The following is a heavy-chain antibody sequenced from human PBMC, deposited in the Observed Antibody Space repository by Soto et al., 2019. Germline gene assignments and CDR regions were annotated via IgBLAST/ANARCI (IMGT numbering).Heavy chain of an antibody. D-gene: IGHD1-20*01. CDR1: GGSISSYY. Sequence: SETLSLTCTVSGGSISSYYWSWIRQPPGKGLEWIGYIYYSGSTNYNPSLKSRVTISVDTSKNQFSLKLSSVTAADTAVYYCARSNWKGTEFDYWGQRTLDTVSS. V-gene: IGHV4-59*08. J-gene: IGHJ4*02. CDR3: ARSNWKGTEFDY. CDR2: IYYSGST.